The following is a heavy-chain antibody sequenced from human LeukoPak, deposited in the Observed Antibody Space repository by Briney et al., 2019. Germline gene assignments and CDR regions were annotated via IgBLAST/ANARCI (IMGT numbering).Heavy chain of an antibody. V-gene: IGHV3-48*03. D-gene: IGHD4-17*01. CDR1: GFIFSSYE. J-gene: IGHJ4*02. Sequence: GGSLRLSCKASGFIFSSYEMNWVRQAPGRGLEWVSYISSSGSKMYYADSVKGRFTISRDNADNSLYLQMNSLRAEDTAVYYCAKDLEDYGDYVGYWGQGTLVTVSS. CDR3: AKDLEDYGDYVGY. CDR2: ISSSGSKM.